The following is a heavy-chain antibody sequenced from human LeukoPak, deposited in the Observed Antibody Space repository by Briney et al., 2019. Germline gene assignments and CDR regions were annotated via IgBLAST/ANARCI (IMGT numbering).Heavy chain of an antibody. V-gene: IGHV3-53*01. CDR3: ARGVEPLAANTLAY. J-gene: IGHJ4*02. D-gene: IGHD1-14*01. CDR1: GFTVITND. CDR2: PYSDGNT. Sequence: GGPLRLSCAASGFTVITNDMTWLRQAPGKGLEWVSVPYSDGNTKYADSVQGRFTISSDNSKNTLYLEMNSLSPDDTAVYYCARGVEPLAANTLAYWGQGTLVTVSS.